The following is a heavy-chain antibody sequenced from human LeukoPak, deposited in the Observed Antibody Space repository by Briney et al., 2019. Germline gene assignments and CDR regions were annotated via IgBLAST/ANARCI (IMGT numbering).Heavy chain of an antibody. J-gene: IGHJ4*02. V-gene: IGHV3-74*01. CDR2: TSKDGTDT. CDR3: ARGGYSGSYYRFS. CDR1: GFTFSDSW. D-gene: IGHD6-25*01. Sequence: PGGSLRLSCAASGFTFSDSWMHWVRQAPGKGTEWLSRTSKDGTDTVYADSAKGRLTASRDNAKNTVYLELTNLRPDDTALYYCARGGYSGSYYRFSWGRGTLVTVAS.